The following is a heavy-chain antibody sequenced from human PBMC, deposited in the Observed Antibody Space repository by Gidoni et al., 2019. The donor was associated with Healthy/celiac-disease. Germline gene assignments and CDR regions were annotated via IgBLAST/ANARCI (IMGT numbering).Heavy chain of an antibody. CDR2: ISGSCGST. V-gene: IGHV3-23*04. CDR3: ATLAGGDYVDAFDI. Sequence: EVQLVESGGGLVQPGGSLRLSCAASGFTFGSYARSWVRQAPGKGLEWVSAISGSCGSTSYADSVKGRFTISRDNSKNTLYLQMNSLRAEDTAVYYCATLAGGDYVDAFDIWGQGTMVTVSS. J-gene: IGHJ3*02. CDR1: GFTFGSYA. D-gene: IGHD4-17*01.